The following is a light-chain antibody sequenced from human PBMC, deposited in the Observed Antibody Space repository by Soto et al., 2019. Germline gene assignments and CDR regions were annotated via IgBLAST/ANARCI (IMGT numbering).Light chain of an antibody. CDR3: GTWESYLSVGV. Sequence: QPVLTQPPSVSAAPGQTVTISCSGRGSNIGSNSVSWYQQVPGTAPKLLLYDNDKRPSGIPDRFFGSKSGTSATLGIAGLQTADEADYYCGTWESYLSVGVFGGGTQPTVL. CDR2: DND. J-gene: IGLJ2*01. V-gene: IGLV1-51*01. CDR1: GSNIGSNS.